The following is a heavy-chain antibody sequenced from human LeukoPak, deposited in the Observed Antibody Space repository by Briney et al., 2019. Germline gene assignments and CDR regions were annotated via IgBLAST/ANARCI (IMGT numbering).Heavy chain of an antibody. Sequence: PGGSLRLSCAASGFTVSSNYMSWVRQAPGKGLEWVSVIYSGGSTYYADSVKGRFTISRDNSKNTLYLQMNSLRAEDTAVYYCAKEGSYYASKSLGGFDPWGQGTLVTVSS. CDR1: GFTVSSNY. CDR3: AKEGSYYASKSLGGFDP. CDR2: IYSGGST. D-gene: IGHD3-10*01. J-gene: IGHJ5*02. V-gene: IGHV3-53*01.